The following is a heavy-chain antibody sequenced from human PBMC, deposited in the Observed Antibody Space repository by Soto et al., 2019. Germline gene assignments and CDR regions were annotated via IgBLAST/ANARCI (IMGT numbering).Heavy chain of an antibody. CDR2: MNTNTGNT. D-gene: IGHD3-3*01. CDR3: ARVVRFFGGHAGY. V-gene: IGHV1-8*01. Sequence: QVLLVQSGADVKKPGASVKVSCKTSGYTSTKFDFTGWHKAPGQGLEWMGWMNTNTGNTGYAQKFQGRVTMTRDTSISTAYMELRRLRSEDTAVYYCARVVRFFGGHAGYWGQGTLVTVSS. J-gene: IGHJ4*02. CDR1: GYTSTKFD.